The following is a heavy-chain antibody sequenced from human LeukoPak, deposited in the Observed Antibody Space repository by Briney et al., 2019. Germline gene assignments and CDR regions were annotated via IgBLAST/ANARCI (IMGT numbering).Heavy chain of an antibody. Sequence: GGSLRLSCAASGFTFSSYAMSWVRQAPGKGLEWASAISGSGGSTYYADSVKGRFTISRDNSKNTLYLQMNSLRAEDTAVYYCAKDLRASRRPRFDYWGQGTLVTVSS. CDR1: GFTFSSYA. CDR3: AKDLRASRRPRFDY. V-gene: IGHV3-23*01. CDR2: ISGSGGST. J-gene: IGHJ4*02.